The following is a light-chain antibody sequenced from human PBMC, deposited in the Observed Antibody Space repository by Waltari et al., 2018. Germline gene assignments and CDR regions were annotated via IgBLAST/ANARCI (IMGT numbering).Light chain of an antibody. V-gene: IGLV1-44*01. Sequence: QSVLTQPPSPSGTPGQRVTISCSGSDSNSGGNTVNWYQQVPGTAPKHLSYSNDLRPSGVPDRISGSKSGTSASLAITGLLSEDEADYYCAAWDDRLNGLIFGGGTRLTVL. CDR3: AAWDDRLNGLI. CDR1: DSNSGGNT. J-gene: IGLJ2*01. CDR2: SND.